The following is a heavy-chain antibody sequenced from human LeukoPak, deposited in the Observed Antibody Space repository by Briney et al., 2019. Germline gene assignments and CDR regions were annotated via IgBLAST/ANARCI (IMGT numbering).Heavy chain of an antibody. J-gene: IGHJ3*02. V-gene: IGHV3-49*03. D-gene: IGHD3-16*02. Sequence: GGSLRLSCTASGFTFGDYAMSWFRQAPGKGLEWVGFIRSIAYGGATEYAASVKGRFTISRDDSKSIAYLQMNSLKTEDTAVYYCTRDRWLRLGELSLPRGMEAFDIWGQGTMVTVSS. CDR3: TRDRWLRLGELSLPRGMEAFDI. CDR1: GFTFGDYA. CDR2: IRSIAYGGAT.